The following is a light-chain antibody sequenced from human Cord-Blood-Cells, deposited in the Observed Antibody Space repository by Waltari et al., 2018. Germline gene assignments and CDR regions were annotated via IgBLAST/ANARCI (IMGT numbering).Light chain of an antibody. CDR2: WAT. J-gene: IGKJ2*03. Sequence: DIVMTQSPDSLAVSLGQRATINCKSSQSVLYSSNNKNYLARYHQKPGQPPKLLIYWATTRSSSFAYRFSGSRSGTDLTLSISNLQAEDVSVYCCQHYHSAPYSFGHGTKLAIK. CDR1: QSVLYSSNNKNY. V-gene: IGKV4-1*01. CDR3: QHYHSAPYS.